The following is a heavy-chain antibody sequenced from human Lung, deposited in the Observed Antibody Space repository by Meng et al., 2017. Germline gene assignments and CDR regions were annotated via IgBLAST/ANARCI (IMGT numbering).Heavy chain of an antibody. Sequence: QVHLQEPGPGRLKPSGTLSLTCAFSGGSISSDNWWSWVRQPPGKGLEWIGEIYHSGSTNYNPSLKSRITISVDKPKNQFSLTLSSVTAADTAVYYCTKNDFYCLGYWGQGTLVTVSS. D-gene: IGHD2-21*01. J-gene: IGHJ4*02. CDR3: TKNDFYCLGY. CDR1: GGSISSDNW. V-gene: IGHV4-4*02. CDR2: IYHSGST.